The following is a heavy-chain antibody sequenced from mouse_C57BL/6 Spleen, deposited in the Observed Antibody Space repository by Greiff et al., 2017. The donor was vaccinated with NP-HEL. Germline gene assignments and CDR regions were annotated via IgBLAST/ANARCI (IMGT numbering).Heavy chain of an antibody. CDR1: GYTFTSYW. CDR3: ARSIYGSSYGGYFDV. CDR2: IHPNSGST. V-gene: IGHV1-64*01. D-gene: IGHD1-1*01. J-gene: IGHJ1*03. Sequence: QVQLQQPGAELVKPGASVKLSCKASGYTFTSYWMHWVKQRPGQGLEWIGMIHPNSGSTNYNEKFKSKATLTVDKSSSTAYMQLSSLTSEDSAVYYCARSIYGSSYGGYFDVWGTGTTVTVSS.